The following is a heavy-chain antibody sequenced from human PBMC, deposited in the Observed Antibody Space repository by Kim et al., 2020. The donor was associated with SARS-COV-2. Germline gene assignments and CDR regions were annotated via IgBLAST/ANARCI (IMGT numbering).Heavy chain of an antibody. J-gene: IGHJ6*02. CDR1: GGSFSGYY. V-gene: IGHV4-34*01. CDR3: VRGKHLLWFGELLERRPYYGMDV. CDR2: INHSGST. Sequence: SETLSLTCAVYGGSFSGYYWSWIRQPPGKGLEWIGEINHSGSTNYNPSLKSRVIISVDTSKNQFSLKLSSVTAADTAVYYCVRGKHLLWFGELLERRPYYGMDVWGQGTTVTVSS. D-gene: IGHD3-10*01.